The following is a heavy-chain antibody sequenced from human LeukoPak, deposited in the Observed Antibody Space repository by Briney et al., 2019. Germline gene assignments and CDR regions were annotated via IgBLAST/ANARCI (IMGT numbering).Heavy chain of an antibody. D-gene: IGHD5-12*01. CDR2: ISGSGGST. CDR3: AKGTDIVATYFDY. Sequence: PGGSLRLSCAASGFTFSSYAMSWVRQAPGKGLEWVSAISGSGGSTYYADSVKGRFTISRDNSKNTLWLQMNSLRAEDTAIYYRAKGTDIVATYFDYWGQGTLVTVSS. V-gene: IGHV3-23*01. J-gene: IGHJ4*02. CDR1: GFTFSSYA.